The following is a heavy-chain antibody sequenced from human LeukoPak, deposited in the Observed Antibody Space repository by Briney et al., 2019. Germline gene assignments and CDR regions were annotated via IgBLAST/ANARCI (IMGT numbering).Heavy chain of an antibody. Sequence: PSETLSLTCEIYGGSFSGHCWSWIRQPPGKGLEWIGEINDSGSTNYRPSLKSRVIISVDTSKNQFSLKLSSLTAADTAVYYCAREAEEFLGQSHYYYYMDVWGKGTTVTVSS. CDR2: INDSGST. CDR1: GGSFSGHC. V-gene: IGHV4-34*01. J-gene: IGHJ6*03. CDR3: AREAEEFLGQSHYYYYMDV. D-gene: IGHD3-10*01.